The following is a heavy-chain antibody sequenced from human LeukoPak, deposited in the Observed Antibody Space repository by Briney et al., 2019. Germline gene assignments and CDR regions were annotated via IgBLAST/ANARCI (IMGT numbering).Heavy chain of an antibody. D-gene: IGHD1-26*01. CDR1: GVSISSGGYY. J-gene: IGHJ4*02. CDR3: ARGGRATNFFDY. V-gene: IGHV4-31*03. CDR2: IYYSGST. Sequence: NTSETLSLTCTVSGVSISSGGYYWSWIRQHPGKGLEWIGYIYYSGSTYYNPSLKSRVTISVDTSKNQFSLKLSSVTAADTAVYYCARGGRATNFFDYWGQGTLVTVSS.